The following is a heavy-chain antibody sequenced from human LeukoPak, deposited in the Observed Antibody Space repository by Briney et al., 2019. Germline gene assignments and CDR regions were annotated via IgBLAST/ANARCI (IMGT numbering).Heavy chain of an antibody. CDR3: ARGQYSSSSNWFDP. CDR1: GGSFSSSGYF. CDR2: FSYSGST. D-gene: IGHD6-6*01. J-gene: IGHJ5*02. Sequence: SQTLSLTCTVSGGSFSSSGYFWNWIRQHPGKGLEWIGYFSYSGSTYYNPSLKSRVTISVDTSKNHFSLKLSSVTAADTAMYYCARGQYSSSSNWFDPWGQGTLVTVSS. V-gene: IGHV4-31*03.